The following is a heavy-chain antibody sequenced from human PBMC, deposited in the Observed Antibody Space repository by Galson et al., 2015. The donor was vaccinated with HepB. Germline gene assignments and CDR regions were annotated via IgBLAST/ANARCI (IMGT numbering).Heavy chain of an antibody. J-gene: IGHJ6*03. CDR3: ARYGSGSYYNVREENYMDV. CDR2: IYYSGST. V-gene: IGHV4-59*01. CDR1: GGSISSYY. Sequence: LSLTCTVSGGSISSYYWSWIRQPPGKGLEWIGYIYYSGSTNYNPSLKSRVTISVDTSKNQFSLKLSSVTAADTAVYYCARYGSGSYYNVREENYMDVWGKGTTVTVSS. D-gene: IGHD3-10*01.